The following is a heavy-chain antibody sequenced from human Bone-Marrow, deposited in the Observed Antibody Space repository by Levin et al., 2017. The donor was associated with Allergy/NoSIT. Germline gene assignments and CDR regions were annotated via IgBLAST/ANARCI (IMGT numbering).Heavy chain of an antibody. J-gene: IGHJ6*02. CDR3: AKSRGSLRSYFYYGMDV. CDR1: GFTFSTFG. V-gene: IGHV3-30*18. Sequence: PGGSLRLSCVASGFTFSTFGMHWVRQAPGKGLEWVAVISYNENNRYYADSVKGRFTISRDNSKNTLFLHMNSLRAEDTAVYYCAKSRGSLRSYFYYGMDVWGHGTTVTISS. CDR2: ISYNENNR. D-gene: IGHD3-10*01.